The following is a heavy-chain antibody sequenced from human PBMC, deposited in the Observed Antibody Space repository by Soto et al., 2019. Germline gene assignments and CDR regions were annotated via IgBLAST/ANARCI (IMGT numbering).Heavy chain of an antibody. CDR3: ARTYSSNPIFDY. V-gene: IGHV1-3*01. J-gene: IGHJ4*02. CDR1: GYTFTSYA. CDR2: INAGNGNT. Sequence: ASVKVSCKASGYTFTSYAMHWVRQAPGQRLEWMGWINAGNGNTKYSQKFQGRVTITRDTSASTAYMELSSLRSEDTAVYYCARTYSSNPIFDYWGQGTLDTVYS. D-gene: IGHD6-13*01.